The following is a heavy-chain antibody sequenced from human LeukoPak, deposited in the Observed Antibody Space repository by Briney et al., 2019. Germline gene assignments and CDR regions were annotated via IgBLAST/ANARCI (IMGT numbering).Heavy chain of an antibody. D-gene: IGHD2-2*01. Sequence: SQTLSLTCAISGDSVSSNSVAWNWIRQPPSRGLEWLGRTYYRSTWYNDYAVSVRGRITVNPDTSKNQFSLHLNSVTPEDTAVYYCARRLTQYDCFDPWGQGILVTVSS. V-gene: IGHV6-1*01. CDR3: ARRLTQYDCFDP. CDR1: GDSVSSNSVA. J-gene: IGHJ5*02. CDR2: TYYRSTWYN.